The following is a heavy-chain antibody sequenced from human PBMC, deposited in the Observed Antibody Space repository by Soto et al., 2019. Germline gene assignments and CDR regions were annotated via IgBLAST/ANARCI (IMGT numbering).Heavy chain of an antibody. D-gene: IGHD3-3*01. J-gene: IGHJ5*02. CDR3: ARGQRFSDWFDP. CDR1: GGTTSGYY. CDR2: IYSSGNT. V-gene: IGHV4-4*07. Sequence: TPEALCVTRSGSGGTTSGYYWIGIRQPAGKGLEWIGRIYSSGNTKYNPSLQSRVTMSLDTSNNQFSLSLTSVTAADTAVYYCARGQRFSDWFDPWGQGTLVIVS.